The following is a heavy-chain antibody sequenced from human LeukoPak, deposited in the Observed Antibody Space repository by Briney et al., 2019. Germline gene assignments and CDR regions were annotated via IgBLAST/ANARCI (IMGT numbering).Heavy chain of an antibody. CDR2: IWYDGSNK. D-gene: IGHD4-23*01. V-gene: IGHV3-33*01. CDR3: ARDKATMGGNPFDY. CDR1: GFTFSSYG. Sequence: GGSLRLSCAASGFTFSSYGMHWVRQAPGKGLEWVAVIWYDGSNKYYADSVKGRFTISRDNSKNTVYLQMNSLRAEDTAVYYCARDKATMGGNPFDYWGQGTLVTVSS. J-gene: IGHJ4*02.